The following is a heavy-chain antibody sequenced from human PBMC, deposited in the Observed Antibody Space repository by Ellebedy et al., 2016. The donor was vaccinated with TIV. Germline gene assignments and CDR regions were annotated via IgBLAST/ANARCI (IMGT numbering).Heavy chain of an antibody. CDR2: IFSGRHT. Sequence: GGSLRLXXAASGFAFGNYWMTWVRQAPGRGLEWVSVIFSGRHTSYADSVKGRFTTSTDNSKNTLYLQMNSLRAEDTAVYYCARAEGYKYALDSWGLGTLVTVSP. D-gene: IGHD2-8*01. J-gene: IGHJ4*02. V-gene: IGHV3-53*05. CDR3: ARAEGYKYALDS. CDR1: GFAFGNYW.